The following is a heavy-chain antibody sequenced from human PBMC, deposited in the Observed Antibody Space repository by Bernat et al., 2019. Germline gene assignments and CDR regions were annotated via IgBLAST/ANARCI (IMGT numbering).Heavy chain of an antibody. CDR3: ERDKGYDFWSGISDVNFDY. J-gene: IGHJ4*02. D-gene: IGHD3-3*01. CDR1: GYTFTSYG. CDR2: ISAYNGNT. V-gene: IGHV1-18*04. Sequence: QVQLVQSGAEVKKPGASVKVSCKASGYTFTSYGISWVRQPPGQGLEWMGWISAYNGNTNYAQKLQGRDNMTTDTSTSTAYMELRSLRSDDTAMYYCERDKGYDFWSGISDVNFDYRGQGTLVTVSS.